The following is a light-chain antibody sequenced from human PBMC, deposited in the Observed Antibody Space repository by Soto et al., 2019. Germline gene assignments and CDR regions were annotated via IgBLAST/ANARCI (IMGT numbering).Light chain of an antibody. CDR3: QQYSNWPT. CDR2: GAS. Sequence: EIVLMQAPATLSVSPEERATLSCRASQSVSNNLAWYQQKPGQAPRLLIHGASTRATGIPARFSGSGSGTEFTLTISSLQSEDFAVYYCQQYSNWPTFGQGTKVDNK. J-gene: IGKJ1*01. V-gene: IGKV3-15*01. CDR1: QSVSNN.